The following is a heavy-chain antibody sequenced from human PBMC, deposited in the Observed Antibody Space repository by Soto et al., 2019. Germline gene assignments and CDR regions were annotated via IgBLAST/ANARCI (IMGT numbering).Heavy chain of an antibody. D-gene: IGHD3-10*01. V-gene: IGHV5-51*01. CDR2: IYPGDSDT. CDR1: GYSFTIYW. CDR3: ARRFYYGSGSYYGAFDI. Sequence: GESLKISCKGSGYSFTIYWIGWVRQMPGKGLEWMGIIYPGDSDTRYSPSFQGQVTISADKSISTAYLQWSSLKASDTAMYYCARRFYYGSGSYYGAFDIWGQGTMVTVSS. J-gene: IGHJ3*02.